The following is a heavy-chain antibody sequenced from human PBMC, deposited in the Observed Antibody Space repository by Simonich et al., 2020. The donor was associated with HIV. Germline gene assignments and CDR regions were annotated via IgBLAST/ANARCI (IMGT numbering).Heavy chain of an antibody. Sequence: QVQLVQSGAEVENPGASVKVSCKASGYTFTGYYMHWVRQAPGQGLAWMGRIDPKSGGTNAAQRFRGRVTMTRDTSISTAYMELSSLRSDDTAIYYCAKDRTGPYGVNFFDYLGQGTLVTVSS. CDR2: IDPKSGGT. J-gene: IGHJ4*02. V-gene: IGHV1-2*06. CDR1: GYTFTGYY. CDR3: AKDRTGPYGVNFFDY. D-gene: IGHD3-10*01.